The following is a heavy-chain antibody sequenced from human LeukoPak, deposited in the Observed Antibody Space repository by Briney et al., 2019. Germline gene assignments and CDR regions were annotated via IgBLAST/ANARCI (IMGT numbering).Heavy chain of an antibody. CDR1: GYSISSGYY. Sequence: SETLSLTCTVSGYSISSGYYWGWIRQPPGKGLEWIGSIYHSGSIYYNPSLKSRATISEDTSKNQFSLKLSSVTAADTAVYYCARDGSGLGYDYWGQGTLVTVSS. V-gene: IGHV4-38-2*02. J-gene: IGHJ4*02. D-gene: IGHD1-26*01. CDR3: ARDGSGLGYDY. CDR2: IYHSGSI.